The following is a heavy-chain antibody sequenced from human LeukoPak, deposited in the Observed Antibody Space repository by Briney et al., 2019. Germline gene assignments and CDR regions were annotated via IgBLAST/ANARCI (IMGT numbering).Heavy chain of an antibody. Sequence: SETLSPTCTVSGGSISSYYWSWIRQPAGKGLEWIGYIYYSGSTNYNPSLKSRVTISVDTSKNQFSLKLSSVTAADTAVYYCARDGNSYGPDFDYWGQGTLVTVSS. CDR2: IYYSGST. D-gene: IGHD5-18*01. CDR3: ARDGNSYGPDFDY. CDR1: GGSISSYY. V-gene: IGHV4-59*01. J-gene: IGHJ4*02.